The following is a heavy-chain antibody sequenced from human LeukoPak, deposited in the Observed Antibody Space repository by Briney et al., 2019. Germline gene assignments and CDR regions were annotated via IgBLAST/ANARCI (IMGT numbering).Heavy chain of an antibody. V-gene: IGHV3-30-3*01. Sequence: GRSLRLSCAASGFTFSNYAMHWVRQAPGKGLDWVALISYDGSNKYYADSVKGRFTISRDNSKDTLYLQMNSLRAEDTAVYYCASTWIQLWLTDYWGQGTLVTVSS. CDR2: ISYDGSNK. D-gene: IGHD5-18*01. CDR3: ASTWIQLWLTDY. CDR1: GFTFSNYA. J-gene: IGHJ4*02.